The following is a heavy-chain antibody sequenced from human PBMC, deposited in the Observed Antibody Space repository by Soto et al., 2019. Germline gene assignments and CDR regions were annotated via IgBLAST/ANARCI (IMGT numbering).Heavy chain of an antibody. Sequence: GASVKVSCKASGYTFTSYDINWVRQATGQGLEWMGWMNPNSGNTGYAQKFQGRVTMTRNTSMSTAYMELSSLRSDDTAVYYCANSRGYCSGGSCYFDIWGQGTMVTVSS. CDR3: ANSRGYCSGGSCYFDI. V-gene: IGHV1-8*01. CDR1: GYTFTSYD. D-gene: IGHD2-15*01. J-gene: IGHJ3*02. CDR2: MNPNSGNT.